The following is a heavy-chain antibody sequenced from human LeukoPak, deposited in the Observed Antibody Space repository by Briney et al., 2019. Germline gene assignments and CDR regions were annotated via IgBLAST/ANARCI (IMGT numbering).Heavy chain of an antibody. CDR3: ARETTIPPYYFDY. Sequence: ASVKVSCKASGYTFTSYDINWVRQATGQGLEWMGWMNPNSGNTGYAQKFQGRVTMTRNTSISTAYMELSSLRSEDTAVYYCARETTIPPYYFDYWGLGTPVIVSS. J-gene: IGHJ4*02. D-gene: IGHD3-9*01. V-gene: IGHV1-8*01. CDR2: MNPNSGNT. CDR1: GYTFTSYD.